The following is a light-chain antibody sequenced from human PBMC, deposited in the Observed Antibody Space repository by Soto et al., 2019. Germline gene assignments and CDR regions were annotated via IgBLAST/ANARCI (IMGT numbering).Light chain of an antibody. CDR3: QQLNSYPIT. V-gene: IGKV1-9*01. CDR1: QGLSSD. J-gene: IGKJ5*01. Sequence: DIQLTQSPSFLSASVGDRVTITCRASQGLSSDLAWYQQKPGKAPKLLIYAASTLQSVVPSRFSGSGSGTEFTLTISSLQPEDFATYYCQQLNSYPITFGQGTRLEIK. CDR2: AAS.